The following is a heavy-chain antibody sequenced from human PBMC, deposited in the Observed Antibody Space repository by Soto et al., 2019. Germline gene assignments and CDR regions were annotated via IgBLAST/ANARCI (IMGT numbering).Heavy chain of an antibody. CDR2: INPATGAA. V-gene: IGHV1-2*02. J-gene: IGHJ3*02. CDR1: GYPVTAYY. D-gene: IGHD3-3*01. Sequence: QLHLVQSGAVVKKPGASVTVSCSASGYPVTAYYMHXVRQAPGRGLEWMGGINPATGAAKYTQTFQGRVTMTRDTSTSTVFMELSGLTSEDTAVFYCARRGGVGVAGSAAFDMWGQGTLVTVSS. CDR3: ARRGGVGVAGSAAFDM.